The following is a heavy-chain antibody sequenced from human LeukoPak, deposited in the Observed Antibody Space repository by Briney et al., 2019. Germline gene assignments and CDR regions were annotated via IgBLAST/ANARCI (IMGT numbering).Heavy chain of an antibody. V-gene: IGHV3-11*06. J-gene: IGHJ4*02. Sequence: GGSLRLSCAASGFTFSDYYMSWIRQAPGKGLEWVSYISSSNRYTNYADSVKGRFTISRDNAKNTLYLQMNSLRAEDTAVYYCAREWPGYSYGYWGQGTLVTVSS. CDR3: AREWPGYSYGY. D-gene: IGHD5-18*01. CDR1: GFTFSDYY. CDR2: ISSSNRYT.